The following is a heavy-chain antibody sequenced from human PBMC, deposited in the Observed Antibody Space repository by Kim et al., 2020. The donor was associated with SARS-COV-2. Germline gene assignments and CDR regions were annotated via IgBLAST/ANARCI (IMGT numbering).Heavy chain of an antibody. CDR1: GGSISSYY. CDR3: ARRDGDYEFDY. Sequence: SDTLSLTCTVSGGSISSYYWSWILQPPGKGLEWIGYIYYSGSTNYNPSLKSRVTISVDTSKNQFSLKLSSVTAADTAVYYCARRDGDYEFDYWGQGTLVT. V-gene: IGHV4-59*08. D-gene: IGHD4-17*01. CDR2: IYYSGST. J-gene: IGHJ4*02.